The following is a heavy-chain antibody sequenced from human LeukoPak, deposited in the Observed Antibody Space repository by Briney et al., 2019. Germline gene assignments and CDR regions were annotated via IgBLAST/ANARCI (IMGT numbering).Heavy chain of an antibody. CDR2: ISSSSSTI. J-gene: IGHJ6*02. CDR1: GFTFSSYA. CDR3: ARGEAILTGYYNPGYYYYGMDV. D-gene: IGHD3-9*01. Sequence: PGGSLRLSCAASGFTFSSYAMNWVRQAPGKGLEWVSYISSSSSTIYYADSVKGRFTISRDSAKNSLYLQMNSLRDEDTAVYYCARGEAILTGYYNPGYYYYGMDVWGQGTTVTVSS. V-gene: IGHV3-48*02.